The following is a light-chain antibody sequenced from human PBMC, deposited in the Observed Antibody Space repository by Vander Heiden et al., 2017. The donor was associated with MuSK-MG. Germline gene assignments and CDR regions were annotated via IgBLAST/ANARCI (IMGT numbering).Light chain of an antibody. J-gene: IGLJ3*02. CDR3: SALDSSLSAHLVRV. CDR2: RNN. CDR1: SNIVGNQG. Sequence: QAGLTQPPSVSKGLRQTATLTCTGNSNIVGNQGAAWLQQHQGHPPKLLSYRNNNRPSGISERFSASRSGNTASLTITGLQPEDEADYYCSALDSSLSAHLVRVFGGGTKLTVL. V-gene: IGLV10-54*02.